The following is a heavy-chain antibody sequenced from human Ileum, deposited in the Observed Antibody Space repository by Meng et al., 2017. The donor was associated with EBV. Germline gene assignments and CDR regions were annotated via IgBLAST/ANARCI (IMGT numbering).Heavy chain of an antibody. J-gene: IGHJ5*02. CDR3: ARQVPHDL. CDR2: IWYDGSDE. V-gene: IGHV3-33*01. CDR1: GFTFSSHG. D-gene: IGHD4/OR15-4a*01. Sequence: VWLVESGGVVVQPGRSLRLSFTGFGFTFSSHGMHWVRQAPGRGLEWVGLIWYDGSDEFYSDSVKGRFTISRDNSKNTVYLQMESLRVEDTAVYYCARQVPHDLWGQGTLVTVSS.